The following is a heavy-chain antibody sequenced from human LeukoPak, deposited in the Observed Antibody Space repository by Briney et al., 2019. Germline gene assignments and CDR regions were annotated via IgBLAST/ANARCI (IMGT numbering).Heavy chain of an antibody. Sequence: GGSLRLSCAASGFTFSSYEMNWVRQAPGKGLEGVSYISSGGSTYYPDSVKGRFTISRDNSKNTLHLQMNSLRAEDTAVYYCAKDEVGHAIDYYYYMDVWGKGTTVTVSS. CDR1: GFTFSSYE. CDR2: ISSGGST. V-gene: IGHV3-23*01. D-gene: IGHD2-8*01. J-gene: IGHJ6*03. CDR3: AKDEVGHAIDYYYYMDV.